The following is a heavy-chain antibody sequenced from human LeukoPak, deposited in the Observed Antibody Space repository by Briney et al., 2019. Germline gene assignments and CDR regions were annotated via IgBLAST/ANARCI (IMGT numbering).Heavy chain of an antibody. CDR1: GFTFSNYA. V-gene: IGHV3-64*01. D-gene: IGHD6-19*01. CDR3: AKDEAGYSSG. J-gene: IGHJ4*02. CDR2: ITSNGGST. Sequence: GGPLRLSCAASGFTFSNYAMHWVRQAPGKGLEYVAVITSNGGSTYFANAVQGRFTISRDNSKNTVYLQMGSLRAEDTAVYYCAKDEAGYSSGWGQGTLVTVSS.